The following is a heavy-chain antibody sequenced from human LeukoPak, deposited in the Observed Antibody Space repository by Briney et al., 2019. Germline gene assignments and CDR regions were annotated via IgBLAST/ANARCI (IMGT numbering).Heavy chain of an antibody. D-gene: IGHD2-15*01. V-gene: IGHV4-59*08. CDR1: GGSISSYY. Sequence: PSETLSLTCTVSGGSISSYYWSWIRQPPGKGLEWLGYIYYSGSTNYNPSLKSRVTISVDTSKNQFSLKLSSVTAADTAVYYCARQSRGSCLDYWGQGTLVTVSS. J-gene: IGHJ4*02. CDR2: IYYSGST. CDR3: ARQSRGSCLDY.